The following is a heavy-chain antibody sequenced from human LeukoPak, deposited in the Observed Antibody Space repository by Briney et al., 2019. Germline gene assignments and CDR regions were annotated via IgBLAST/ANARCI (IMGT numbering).Heavy chain of an antibody. CDR3: ARRRGSSWYKNSRGWYFDY. V-gene: IGHV4-39*01. CDR1: GGSISSSSYY. CDR2: IYYSGST. J-gene: IGHJ4*02. D-gene: IGHD6-13*01. Sequence: NPSETLSLTCTVSGGSISSSSYYWGWIRQPPGKGLEWIGSIYYSGSTYYNPSLKSRVTISVDTSKNQFSLKLSSVTAADTAVYYCARRRGSSWYKNSRGWYFDYWGQGTLVTVSS.